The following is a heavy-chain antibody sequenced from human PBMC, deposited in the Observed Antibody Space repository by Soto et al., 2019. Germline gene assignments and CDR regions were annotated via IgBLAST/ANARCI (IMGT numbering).Heavy chain of an antibody. CDR1: GYIFTNYA. CDR2: INPGNGDT. Sequence: QVQLVQSGAEVKKPGASVKISCKASGYIFTNYAIHWVRQAPGQSLEWMGWINPGNGDTKYSQKFQGRVTITRDTSARTASMEVSSLRSEDTALYYCAREQVVVATTPHWYFDLWGRATLVTVSS. J-gene: IGHJ2*01. V-gene: IGHV1-3*01. D-gene: IGHD2-15*01. CDR3: AREQVVVATTPHWYFDL.